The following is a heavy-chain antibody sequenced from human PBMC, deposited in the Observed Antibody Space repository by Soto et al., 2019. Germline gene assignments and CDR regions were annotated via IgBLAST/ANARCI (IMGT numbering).Heavy chain of an antibody. V-gene: IGHV4-31*03. Sequence: QVQLQESGPGLVKPSQTLSLTCTVSGGSISSGGYCWSWIRQHSGKGLEWIGYICYTGSTYYNPSLKSRVTISADPSQKQFSLNLSSVTAADTAVYYCARAYDFWSGYSDYWGQGTLVTVSS. CDR1: GGSISSGGYC. CDR2: ICYTGST. J-gene: IGHJ4*02. D-gene: IGHD3-3*01. CDR3: ARAYDFWSGYSDY.